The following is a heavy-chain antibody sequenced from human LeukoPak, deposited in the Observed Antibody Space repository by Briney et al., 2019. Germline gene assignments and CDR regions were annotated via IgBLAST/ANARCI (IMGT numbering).Heavy chain of an antibody. CDR2: IGTGGSPI. CDR1: GFTFSSYE. Sequence: GGSLRLSCAASGFTFSSYEMNWVRQAPGKGLEWVSYIGTGGSPISYADSVKGRFTVSRDNPKNSLYLQMTSLRAEDTAVYYCASFYDRSGRDYWGQGTLVTVSS. CDR3: ASFYDRSGRDY. D-gene: IGHD3-22*01. J-gene: IGHJ4*02. V-gene: IGHV3-48*03.